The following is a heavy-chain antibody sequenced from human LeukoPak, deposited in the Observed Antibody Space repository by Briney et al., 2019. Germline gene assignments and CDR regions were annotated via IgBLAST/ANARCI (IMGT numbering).Heavy chain of an antibody. D-gene: IGHD3-10*01. CDR2: ISYDGSNK. CDR1: GFTFSSYG. Sequence: PGGSLRLSCSASGFTFSSYGMHWVRQAPGKGLEWVAVISYDGSNKYYADSVKGRFTISRDNSKNTLYLQMNSLRAEDTAVYYCAKPSTPMVRGAPGDYYYGMDVWGQGTTVTVSS. V-gene: IGHV3-30*18. CDR3: AKPSTPMVRGAPGDYYYGMDV. J-gene: IGHJ6*02.